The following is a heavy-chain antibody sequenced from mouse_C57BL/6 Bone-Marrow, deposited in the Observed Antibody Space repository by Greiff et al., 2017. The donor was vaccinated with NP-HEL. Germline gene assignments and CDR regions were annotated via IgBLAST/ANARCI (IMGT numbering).Heavy chain of an antibody. CDR3: ARDYYGSSYTYYYAMDY. V-gene: IGHV1-69*01. J-gene: IGHJ4*01. CDR1: GYTFTSYW. D-gene: IGHD1-1*01. Sequence: QVQLQQPGAELVMPGASVKLSCKASGYTFTSYWMHWVKQRPGQGLEWIGEIDPSASYTNYNQKFKGKSTLTVDKSSSTAYMQLSSLTSEDSAVYYCARDYYGSSYTYYYAMDYWGQGTSVTVSS. CDR2: IDPSASYT.